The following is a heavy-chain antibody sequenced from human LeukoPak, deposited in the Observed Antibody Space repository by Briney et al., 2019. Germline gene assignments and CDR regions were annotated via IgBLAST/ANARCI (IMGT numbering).Heavy chain of an antibody. CDR3: ARPLGTVTFDAFDI. J-gene: IGHJ3*02. V-gene: IGHV4-34*01. Sequence: SETLSLTCAVYGGSFSGYYWSWIRQPPGKGLEWIGEINHSGSTNYNPSLKSRVTISVDTSKNQFSLKLSSVTAADTAVYYCARPLGTVTFDAFDIWGQGTMVTVSS. CDR1: GGSFSGYY. CDR2: INHSGST. D-gene: IGHD4-17*01.